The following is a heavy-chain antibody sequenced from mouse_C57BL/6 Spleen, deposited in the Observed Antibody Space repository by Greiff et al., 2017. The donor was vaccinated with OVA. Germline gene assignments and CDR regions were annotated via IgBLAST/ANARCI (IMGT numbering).Heavy chain of an antibody. Sequence: VQLQQSGAELVMPGASVKLSCKASGYTFTSYWMHWVKQRPGQGLEWIGEIDPSDSYTNYNQKFKGKSTLTVDKSSSTAYMQLSSLTPEDSAVYYCARSADYSNLYYFDYWGQGTTLTVSS. J-gene: IGHJ2*01. CDR3: ARSADYSNLYYFDY. V-gene: IGHV1-69*01. CDR1: GYTFTSYW. CDR2: IDPSDSYT. D-gene: IGHD2-5*01.